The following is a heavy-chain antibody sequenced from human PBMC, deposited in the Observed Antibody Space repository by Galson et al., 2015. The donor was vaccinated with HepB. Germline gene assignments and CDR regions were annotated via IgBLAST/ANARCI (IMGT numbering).Heavy chain of an antibody. Sequence: SLRLSCAASGFTFSSYSMNWVRQAPGKGLEWVSSISSSSSYIYYADSVKGRFTISRDNAKNSLYLQMNSLRAEDTAVYYCARDHGRGYDSSGYYSPFGAFDIWGQGTMVTVSS. J-gene: IGHJ3*02. V-gene: IGHV3-21*01. CDR2: ISSSSSYI. CDR1: GFTFSSYS. D-gene: IGHD3-22*01. CDR3: ARDHGRGYDSSGYYSPFGAFDI.